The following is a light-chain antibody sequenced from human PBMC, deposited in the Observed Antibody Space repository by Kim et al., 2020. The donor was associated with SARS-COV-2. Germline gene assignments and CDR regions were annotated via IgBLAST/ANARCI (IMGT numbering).Light chain of an antibody. J-gene: IGLJ2*01. CDR2: DVS. CDR1: NSDVGGYNY. Sequence: GQSVTISCTGTNSDVGGYNYVSWYQQHPGKAPKLMIYDVSKRPSGVPDRFSGSKSGNTASLTVSGLQAEDEADYYCCSYAGSYTFVFGGGTQLTVL. CDR3: CSYAGSYTFV. V-gene: IGLV2-11*01.